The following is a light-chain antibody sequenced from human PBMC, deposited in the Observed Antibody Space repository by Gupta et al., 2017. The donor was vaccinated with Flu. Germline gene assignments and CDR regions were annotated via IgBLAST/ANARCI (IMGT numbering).Light chain of an antibody. V-gene: IGLV2-11*01. Sequence: SVTISCTGSTSDVGNYDYVSWYQQHPGKAPKLMIYSITERPSGVPERFSGSTSGKTASLTISGLQAEDEASYYCCSYAGTFTFVFGGGTKLTVL. CDR1: TSDVGNYDY. CDR2: SIT. CDR3: CSYAGTFTFV. J-gene: IGLJ2*01.